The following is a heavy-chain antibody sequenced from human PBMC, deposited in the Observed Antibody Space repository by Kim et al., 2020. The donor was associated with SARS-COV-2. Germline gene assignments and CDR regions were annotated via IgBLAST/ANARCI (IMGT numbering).Heavy chain of an antibody. CDR1: GFTFSWYW. D-gene: IGHD1-26*01. V-gene: IGHV3-7*03. J-gene: IGHJ4*02. CDR3: ARSYSWAFDD. CDR2: IKEDGSEK. Sequence: GGSLRLSCAASGFTFSWYWMTWVPQAPGKGLEWVANIKEDGSEKHYVDSVKGRFTISRDNAKNSLFLQMNSLRAEDTAVYYCARSYSWAFDDWGQGTLVTVSS.